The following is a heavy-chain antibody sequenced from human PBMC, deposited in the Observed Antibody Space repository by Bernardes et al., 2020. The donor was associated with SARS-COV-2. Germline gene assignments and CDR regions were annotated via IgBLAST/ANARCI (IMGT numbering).Heavy chain of an antibody. D-gene: IGHD4-17*01. CDR1: GFSLTPTGVC. CDR2: IDWDDDK. CDR3: ARTTTVTTTYYFDY. V-gene: IGHV2-70*17. J-gene: IGHJ4*02. Sequence: SGHTLSKPTQTLTLTCPFSGFSLTPTGVCVTWIRQPPGKALEWLARIDWDDDKFYSTSLKTRLTISKDTSKNQVVLTMTNMDPVDTATYYCARTTTVTTTYYFDYWGRGTLVTVSS.